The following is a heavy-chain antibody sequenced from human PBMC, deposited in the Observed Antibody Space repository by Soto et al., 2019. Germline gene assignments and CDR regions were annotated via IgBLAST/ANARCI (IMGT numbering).Heavy chain of an antibody. Sequence: PSETLSLTCTVSGGSIISSSYYWVWIRQPPGKGLEWIGSIYYSGSTYYNPSLKSRVTISVDTSKNQFSLKLSSVTAADTAVYYCARLYGDYVGNFDYWGQGTLVTVSS. CDR2: IYYSGST. J-gene: IGHJ4*02. D-gene: IGHD4-17*01. CDR1: GGSIISSSYY. CDR3: ARLYGDYVGNFDY. V-gene: IGHV4-39*01.